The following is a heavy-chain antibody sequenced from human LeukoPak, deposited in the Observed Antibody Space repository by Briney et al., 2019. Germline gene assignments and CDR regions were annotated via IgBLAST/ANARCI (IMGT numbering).Heavy chain of an antibody. Sequence: PSETLSLTCTVSGGSISGFYWSWVRQPPGKGLQWIGVIYTSGSTNYNTSLKSRVTISVDTSKNQFSLNLSSVTATDTAVYYCARHPRAARPFDYWGQGTLVTVSS. V-gene: IGHV4-4*09. CDR2: IYTSGST. D-gene: IGHD6-6*01. J-gene: IGHJ4*02. CDR1: GGSISGFY. CDR3: ARHPRAARPFDY.